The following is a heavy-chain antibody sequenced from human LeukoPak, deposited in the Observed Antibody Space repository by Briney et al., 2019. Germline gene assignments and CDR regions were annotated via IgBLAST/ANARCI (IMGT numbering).Heavy chain of an antibody. CDR2: ISSSGSTI. CDR3: ARGDDSSGYDDDAFDI. CDR1: GFTFSSYE. Sequence: GGSLRLSCAASGFTFSSYEMNWVRQAPGKGLEWVSYISSSGSTIYYADSVKGRFTISRDNAKNSLYLQMNSLRAEDTAVYYCARGDDSSGYDDDAFDIWGQGTMVTVSS. J-gene: IGHJ3*02. D-gene: IGHD3-22*01. V-gene: IGHV3-48*03.